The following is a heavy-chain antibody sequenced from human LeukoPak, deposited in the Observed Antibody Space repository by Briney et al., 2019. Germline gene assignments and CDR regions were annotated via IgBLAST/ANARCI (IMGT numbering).Heavy chain of an antibody. CDR1: GFTFSSYG. D-gene: IGHD2-15*01. CDR2: IRYDGSNK. CDR3: AKGPYCSGGSCYLYYYYYMDV. V-gene: IGHV3-30*02. J-gene: IGHJ6*03. Sequence: GGSLRLSCAASGFTFSSYGMHWVRQAPGKGLEWVAFIRYDGSNKYYADSVKGRFTISRDNSKNTLYLQMNSLRAEDTAVYYCAKGPYCSGGSCYLYYYYYMDVWGKGTTVTVPS.